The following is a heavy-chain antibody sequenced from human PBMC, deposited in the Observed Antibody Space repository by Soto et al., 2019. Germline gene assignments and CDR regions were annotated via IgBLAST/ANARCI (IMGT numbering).Heavy chain of an antibody. CDR2: INAGNGNT. CDR3: ARDLSRTGYTWGAFDI. D-gene: IGHD3-16*01. CDR1: GYTFTSYA. V-gene: IGHV1-3*01. J-gene: IGHJ3*02. Sequence: ASVKVSCKASGYTFTSYAMHWVRQAPGQRLEWMGWINAGNGNTKYSQKFQGRVTITRDTSASTAYMELSSLRSEDTAVYYCARDLSRTGYTWGAFDIWGQGTMVTVSS.